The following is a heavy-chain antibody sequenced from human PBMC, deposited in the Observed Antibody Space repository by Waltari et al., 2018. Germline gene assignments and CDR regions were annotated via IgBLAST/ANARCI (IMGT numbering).Heavy chain of an antibody. Sequence: QVRLLQSGAEVKKPGSSVKVSCQASGDTFSSYAINRCRQAPGQGLEWMGRIIPILGLTNYAQKFQGRVTITADKSTTTAYMELSSLRSEDTAVYYCARGGDATQTNYYYYGLDVWGQGTTVTVSS. CDR1: GDTFSSYA. CDR2: IIPILGLT. CDR3: ARGGDATQTNYYYYGLDV. V-gene: IGHV1-69*09. J-gene: IGHJ6*02. D-gene: IGHD2-15*01.